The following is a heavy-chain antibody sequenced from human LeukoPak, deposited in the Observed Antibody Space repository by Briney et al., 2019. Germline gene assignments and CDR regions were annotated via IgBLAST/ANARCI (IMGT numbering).Heavy chain of an antibody. Sequence: PGGSLRLSCAASGFTFSSYGMHWVRQAPGKGLEWVAVISYDGSNKYYADSVKGRFTISRDNSKNTLYLQMNSLRAEDTAVYYCAKDRRIAVAGGDAFDIRGQGTMVTVSS. J-gene: IGHJ3*02. CDR2: ISYDGSNK. V-gene: IGHV3-30*18. CDR1: GFTFSSYG. D-gene: IGHD6-19*01. CDR3: AKDRRIAVAGGDAFDI.